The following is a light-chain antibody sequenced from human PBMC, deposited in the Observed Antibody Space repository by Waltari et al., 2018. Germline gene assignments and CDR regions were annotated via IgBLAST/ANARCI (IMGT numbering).Light chain of an antibody. Sequence: EIVLTQSPDTLSLSPGERATLSCRASQSIGRYLVWYQQKPGQAPRLLIYGASTRASGIPDRCSGSGCGTDYSLTISRLEPEDFAVYHCQKHDRLPATFGQGTKVEIK. CDR1: QSIGRY. CDR3: QKHDRLPAT. CDR2: GAS. J-gene: IGKJ1*01. V-gene: IGKV3-20*01.